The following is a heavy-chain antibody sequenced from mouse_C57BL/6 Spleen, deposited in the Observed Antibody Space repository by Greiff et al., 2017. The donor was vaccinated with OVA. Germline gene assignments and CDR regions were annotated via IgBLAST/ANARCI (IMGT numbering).Heavy chain of an antibody. CDR3: AQISYSAWFDY. D-gene: IGHD2-12*01. Sequence: VQLKQPGAELVKPGASVKLSCKASGYTFTSYWMHWVQQRPGQGLEWIGMIHPNRGSTNYNEKFKSKATLTVDKSSRAAYMQLSSLTSENSAVYYGAQISYSAWFDYWGQGALVTVSA. J-gene: IGHJ3*01. CDR2: IHPNRGST. V-gene: IGHV1-64*01. CDR1: GYTFTSYW.